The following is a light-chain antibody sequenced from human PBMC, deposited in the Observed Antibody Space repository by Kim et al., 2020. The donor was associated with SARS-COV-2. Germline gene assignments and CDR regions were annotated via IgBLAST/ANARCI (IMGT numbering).Light chain of an antibody. CDR3: QQRSSWPT. CDR1: QGVSSY. V-gene: IGKV3-11*01. CDR2: GAS. J-gene: IGKJ4*01. Sequence: SLSPGESATPSCRTSQGVSSYLAWYQQKPGQAPRLLIYGASSRATGIPARFSGSGSGTDFTLTISSLEPEDFAVFYCQQRSSWPTFCGG.